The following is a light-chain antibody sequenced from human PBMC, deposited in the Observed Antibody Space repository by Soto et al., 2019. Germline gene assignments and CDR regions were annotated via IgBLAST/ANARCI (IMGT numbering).Light chain of an antibody. CDR3: QQSSKWPFT. V-gene: IGKV3-15*01. CDR2: GES. Sequence: EIVMTQSPATLSVSPGERVTLSCRASQSVGSNLAWYQQKPGQVPRLLIYGESSRATGIPTTFSGSGSGAEFTLTISSPQSEDFAIYYCQQSSKWPFTFGQGTKVDIK. CDR1: QSVGSN. J-gene: IGKJ2*01.